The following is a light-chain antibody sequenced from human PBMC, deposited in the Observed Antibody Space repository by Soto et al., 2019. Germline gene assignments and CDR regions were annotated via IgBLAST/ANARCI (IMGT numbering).Light chain of an antibody. CDR3: CSYAGDSAWV. CDR1: SSDVGSYKF. Sequence: QSVLTQPASVSGSPGQSITISCTGTSSDVGSYKFVSWYQQHPGKAPKLMIYEGSKRPSGVSNRFSGSKSGNKASLTISGLQAEDEADYYCCSYAGDSAWVFGGGTKLTVL. V-gene: IGLV2-23*01. CDR2: EGS. J-gene: IGLJ3*02.